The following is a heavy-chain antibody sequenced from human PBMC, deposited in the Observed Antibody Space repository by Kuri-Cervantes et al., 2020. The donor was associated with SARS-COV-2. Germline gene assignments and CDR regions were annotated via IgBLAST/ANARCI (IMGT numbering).Heavy chain of an antibody. CDR3: AREAYVGAHFDY. J-gene: IGHJ4*02. D-gene: IGHD1-26*01. CDR2: INSEGTST. Sequence: GESLKISCAASGFTFSSYWMHWVRQAPGKGLVWVSRINSEGTSTSYAGSVKGRFTISRDNSKNTLYLQMNSLRAEDTAVYYCAREAYVGAHFDYWGQGTLVTVSS. V-gene: IGHV3-74*01. CDR1: GFTFSSYW.